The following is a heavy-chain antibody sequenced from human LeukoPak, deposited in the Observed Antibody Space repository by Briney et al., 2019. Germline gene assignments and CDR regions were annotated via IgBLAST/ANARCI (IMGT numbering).Heavy chain of an antibody. CDR1: GFTFSNAW. D-gene: IGHD3-10*01. V-gene: IGHV3-15*01. Sequence: GGSLRLSCAASGFTFSNAWMSWVRQAPGKGLEWVGRIKSRNDGGTTDYAAPVKGRFTISRDDSKNTLYLQMNSLKTEDTAVYYCTTDLELLWFGELYDLWGRGTLVTVSS. J-gene: IGHJ2*01. CDR2: IKSRNDGGTT. CDR3: TTDLELLWFGELYDL.